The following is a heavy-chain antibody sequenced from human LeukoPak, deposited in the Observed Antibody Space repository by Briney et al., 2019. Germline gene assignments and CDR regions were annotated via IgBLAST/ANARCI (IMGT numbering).Heavy chain of an antibody. V-gene: IGHV1-69*13. CDR3: ARGKESGTYYYDSSGYYPLGY. CDR1: GYTFTSYG. D-gene: IGHD3-22*01. CDR2: IIPIFGTA. J-gene: IGHJ4*02. Sequence: SVKVSCKASGYTFTSYGISWVRQAPGQGLEWMGGIIPIFGTANYAQKFQGRVTITADESTSTAYMELSSLRSEDTAVYYCARGKESGTYYYDSSGYYPLGYWGQGTLVTVSS.